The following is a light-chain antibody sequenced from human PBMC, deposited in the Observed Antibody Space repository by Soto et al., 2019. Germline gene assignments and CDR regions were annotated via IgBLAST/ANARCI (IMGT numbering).Light chain of an antibody. CDR1: ESVRSN. Sequence: IVLTQSPATLSVPPGDRATLSCRASESVRSNLAWYQQKPGQAPRLLIYGASIRAADIPARFSGSGSGTEFTLTISTLPSEDFAVYYCQQYYDWPTITFGQGTRLE. J-gene: IGKJ5*01. V-gene: IGKV3-15*01. CDR3: QQYYDWPTIT. CDR2: GAS.